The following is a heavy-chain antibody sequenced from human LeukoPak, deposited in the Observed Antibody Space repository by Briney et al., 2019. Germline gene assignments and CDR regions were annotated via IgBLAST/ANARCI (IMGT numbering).Heavy chain of an antibody. J-gene: IGHJ4*02. V-gene: IGHV3-23*01. Sequence: QPGGSLRLSCAASGFTFDDYAMHWVRQAPGKGLEWVSEISGSGESTYYGDSEKGRFTISRDNSKNTLYLQMNSLRAGDTAVYYCAREHWDFDSWGQGTLVTVSS. CDR1: GFTFDDYA. CDR2: ISGSGEST. D-gene: IGHD7-27*01. CDR3: AREHWDFDS.